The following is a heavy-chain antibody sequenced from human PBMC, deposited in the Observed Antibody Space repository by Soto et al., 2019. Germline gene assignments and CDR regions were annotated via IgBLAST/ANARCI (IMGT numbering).Heavy chain of an antibody. V-gene: IGHV3-72*01. J-gene: IGHJ6*02. CDR2: SRSKGDSYST. CDR1: GFRFSDVY. CDR3: ALNYYGLDV. Sequence: GGSLRLSCAASGFRFSDVYMDWVRQAPGKGLEWVGRSRSKGDSYSTQFAASVEGRFSISRDESQDSLFLEMNSLKIEDTAIYYCALNYYGLDVLGQGTTVTVSS.